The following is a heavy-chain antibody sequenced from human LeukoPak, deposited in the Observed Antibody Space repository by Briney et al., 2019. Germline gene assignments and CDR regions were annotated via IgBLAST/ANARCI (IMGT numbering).Heavy chain of an antibody. D-gene: IGHD1-26*01. CDR2: IYPGYSYT. J-gene: IGHJ4*02. V-gene: IGHV5-51*01. Sequence: WEALKISCKGSGYSFTSYWIGWVRQMPGKGLEWMGIIYPGYSYTRYGPSFQGQVTISADKSISTAYLQWSSLKASDTAMYYCALGIVSGSYYTGPFDYWGQGTLVTVSS. CDR1: GYSFTSYW. CDR3: ALGIVSGSYYTGPFDY.